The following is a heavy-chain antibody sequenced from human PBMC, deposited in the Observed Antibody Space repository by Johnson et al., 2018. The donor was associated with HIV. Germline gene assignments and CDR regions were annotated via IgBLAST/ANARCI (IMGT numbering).Heavy chain of an antibody. Sequence: VQLVESGGGLVQPGRSLRLSCAASGFTFSSYAMHWVRQAPGKGLEWMAIISDDGTYTNYADSVKGRFTISRDNSKNTMFLQLSGLRPEDTAVYYCAKTKDSSSGFFAFDIWGQGTMVSVSS. CDR2: ISDDGTYT. D-gene: IGHD6-6*01. J-gene: IGHJ3*02. CDR1: GFTFSSYA. CDR3: AKTKDSSSGFFAFDI. V-gene: IGHV3-30-3*02.